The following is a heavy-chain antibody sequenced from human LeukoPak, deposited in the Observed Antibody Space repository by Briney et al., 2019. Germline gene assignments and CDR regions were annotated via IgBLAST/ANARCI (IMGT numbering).Heavy chain of an antibody. Sequence: SVKVSCKASRDTFSRYAISWVRQAPGQRLEWMGGIIPIFGTANYAQKFQGRVTITADKSTSTAYMELSSLRSEDTAVYYCARGDSGWSPFDYWGQGTLVTVSS. CDR2: IIPIFGTA. CDR1: RDTFSRYA. V-gene: IGHV1-69*06. D-gene: IGHD6-19*01. CDR3: ARGDSGWSPFDY. J-gene: IGHJ4*02.